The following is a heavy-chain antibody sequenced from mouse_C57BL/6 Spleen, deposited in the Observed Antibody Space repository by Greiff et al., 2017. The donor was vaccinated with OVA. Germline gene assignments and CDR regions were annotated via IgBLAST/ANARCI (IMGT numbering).Heavy chain of an antibody. D-gene: IGHD3-1*01. CDR2: IDPSDSYT. J-gene: IGHJ4*01. Sequence: QVQLQQSGAELVMPGASVKLSCKASGYTFTSYWMHWVKQRPGQGLEWIGEIDPSDSYTNYNQKFKGKSTLTVDKSSSTAYMQLSSLTSEDSAVYYCARGGFSSGAMDYWGQGTSVTVSS. V-gene: IGHV1-69*01. CDR1: GYTFTSYW. CDR3: ARGGFSSGAMDY.